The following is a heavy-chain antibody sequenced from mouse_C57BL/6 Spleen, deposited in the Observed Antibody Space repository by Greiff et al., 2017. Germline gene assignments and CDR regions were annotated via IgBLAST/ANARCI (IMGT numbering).Heavy chain of an antibody. CDR2: IDPSDSYT. V-gene: IGHV1-59*01. D-gene: IGHD2-2*01. J-gene: IGHJ2*01. CDR3: APIYYGYGDY. CDR1: GYTFTSYW. Sequence: QVQLQQPGAELVRPGTSVKLSCKASGYTFTSYWMHWVKQRPGQGLEWIGVIDPSDSYTNYNQKFKGKATLTVDTSSSTAYMQLSSLTSEDSAVYYCAPIYYGYGDYWGQGTTLTVSS.